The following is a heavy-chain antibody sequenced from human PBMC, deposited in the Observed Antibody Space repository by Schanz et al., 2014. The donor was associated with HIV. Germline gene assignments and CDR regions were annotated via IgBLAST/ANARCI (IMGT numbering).Heavy chain of an antibody. J-gene: IGHJ4*02. Sequence: QVQLVQSGAEVKKPGSSVKVSCKTSGGTFSSFAINWVRQAPGQGLEWMGGIIPIFGTRNYAQKFQGRVTITADKSTTTAYMELSSLRSEDTAVYYCARSYGDYVFEYWGQGTLVTVSS. CDR1: GGTFSSFA. D-gene: IGHD4-17*01. V-gene: IGHV1-69*06. CDR3: ARSYGDYVFEY. CDR2: IIPIFGTR.